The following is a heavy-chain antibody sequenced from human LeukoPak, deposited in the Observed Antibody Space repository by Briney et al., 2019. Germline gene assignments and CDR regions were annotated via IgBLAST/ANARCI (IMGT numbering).Heavy chain of an antibody. CDR2: FDSEDGET. D-gene: IGHD3-22*01. CDR1: GYTLTELS. V-gene: IGHV1-24*01. Sequence: ASVTVSFKVSGYTLTELSMHWVRQAPGKGLDWMGGFDSEDGETIYAQKFQGRVTMTEDTSTDTAYMELSSLRSEDTAVYYCATGYYDSSGYYPKKYYYYYYGMDVWGQGTTVTVSS. CDR3: ATGYYDSSGYYPKKYYYYYYGMDV. J-gene: IGHJ6*02.